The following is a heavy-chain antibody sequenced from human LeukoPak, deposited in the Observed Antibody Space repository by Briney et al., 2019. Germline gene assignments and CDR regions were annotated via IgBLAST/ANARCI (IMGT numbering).Heavy chain of an antibody. CDR2: ISGSGGST. CDR3: AKAPSGSYYSGSDY. J-gene: IGHJ4*02. V-gene: IGHV3-23*01. Sequence: GGSLRLSCAASGFTFSSYAMSWVRQAPGKGLEWVSAISGSGGSTYYADSVKGRFTISRDNSKNTLYLQMNSLRAGDTAVYYCAKAPSGSYYSGSDYWGQGTLVTVSS. CDR1: GFTFSSYA. D-gene: IGHD1-26*01.